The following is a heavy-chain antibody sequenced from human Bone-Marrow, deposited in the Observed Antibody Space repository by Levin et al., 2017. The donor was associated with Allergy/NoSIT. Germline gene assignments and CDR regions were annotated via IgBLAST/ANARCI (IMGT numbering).Heavy chain of an antibody. V-gene: IGHV3-33*01. J-gene: IGHJ6*02. CDR1: GFTFRRSA. CDR2: IWFDGSQT. D-gene: IGHD4-23*01. Sequence: SCAASGFTFRRSAMHWVRQAPGKGLEWVAVIWFDGSQTYYADSVRGRFTISRDNSKSILYLQMSSLGVEDTALYFRARDNRTVAYYYGMDIWGQGTTVIVSS. CDR3: ARDNRTVAYYYGMDI.